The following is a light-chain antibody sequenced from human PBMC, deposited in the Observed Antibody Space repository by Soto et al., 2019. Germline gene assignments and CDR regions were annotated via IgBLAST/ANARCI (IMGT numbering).Light chain of an antibody. V-gene: IGKV3-15*01. Sequence: EIVLTQSPGTLSLSPGERATLSCRASERLSSVYLAWYQQKPGQAPRLLIYAASTRATGVPARFSGSGSGTEVTLTISSLQSEDFAVYYCQQYDSRPRTFGQGTKVDIK. J-gene: IGKJ1*01. CDR3: QQYDSRPRT. CDR2: AAS. CDR1: ERLSSVY.